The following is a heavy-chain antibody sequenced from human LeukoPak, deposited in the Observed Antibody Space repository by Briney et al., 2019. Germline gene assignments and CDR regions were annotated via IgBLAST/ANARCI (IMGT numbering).Heavy chain of an antibody. CDR2: ISSGSTYI. Sequence: GGPLRLSCATSGFTFSSYSMNWLRQAPGKGLEWVSSISSGSTYIYYADSVKGRFTISRDNAKNSLYLQMNSLRAEDTAVYYCARGYYYDTTLDFDYWGQGTLVTVSS. CDR1: GFTFSSYS. CDR3: ARGYYYDTTLDFDY. J-gene: IGHJ4*02. V-gene: IGHV3-21*01. D-gene: IGHD3-22*01.